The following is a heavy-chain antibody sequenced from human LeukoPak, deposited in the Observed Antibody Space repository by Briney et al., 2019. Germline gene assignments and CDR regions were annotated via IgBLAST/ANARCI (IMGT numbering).Heavy chain of an antibody. J-gene: IGHJ4*02. CDR3: ARGIRGYSYGFDH. D-gene: IGHD5-18*01. Sequence: GGSLRLSCAASGFTFSSYWMHWVRQAPGKGLVWVSRINSDGSSTSYADSVRGRFSISRDNAKNTLYLQMNSLRAEDTAVYYCARGIRGYSYGFDHWGQGTLVTVSS. CDR2: INSDGSST. CDR1: GFTFSSYW. V-gene: IGHV3-74*01.